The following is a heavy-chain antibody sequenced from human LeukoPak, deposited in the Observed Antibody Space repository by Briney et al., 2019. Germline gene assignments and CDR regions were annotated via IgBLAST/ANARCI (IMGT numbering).Heavy chain of an antibody. Sequence: ASVKVSCKASGYTFTSYDINWVRQATGQGLEWMGWMNPNSGNTVYAQKFQGRVTMTKNTSISTAHMELSSLRSAVKDVYYCARGLSGSYLHYYYYYGMDVWGQGTTVTVSS. V-gene: IGHV1-8*01. D-gene: IGHD1-26*01. CDR2: MNPNSGNT. J-gene: IGHJ6*02. CDR1: GYTFTSYD. CDR3: ARGLSGSYLHYYYYYGMDV.